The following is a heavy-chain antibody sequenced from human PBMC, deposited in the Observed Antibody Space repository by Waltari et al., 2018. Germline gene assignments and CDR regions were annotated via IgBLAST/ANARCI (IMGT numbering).Heavy chain of an antibody. V-gene: IGHV4-34*01. Sequence: QVQLQQWGAGLLKPSETLSLTCAVDGGSFSGYYWSWIRQPPGKGLEWIGEINHSGSTNYNPSLKSRVTISVDTSKNQFSLKLSSVTAADTAVYYCARGNGSYRRYFQHWGQGTLVTVSS. J-gene: IGHJ1*01. CDR1: GGSFSGYY. CDR2: INHSGST. CDR3: ARGNGSYRRYFQH. D-gene: IGHD1-26*01.